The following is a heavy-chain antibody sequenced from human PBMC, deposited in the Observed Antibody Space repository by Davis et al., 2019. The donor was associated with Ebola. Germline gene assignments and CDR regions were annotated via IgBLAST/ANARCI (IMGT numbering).Heavy chain of an antibody. D-gene: IGHD5-24*01. CDR1: GFTFSAYY. Sequence: PGGSLRLSCAASGFTFSAYYMSWIRQAPGKGLEWVSYISSSSSYTNYADSVKGRFTISRDNAKNSLYLQMNSLRAEDTAVYYCAREVDGYNPFFDYWGQGTLVTVSS. J-gene: IGHJ4*02. CDR3: AREVDGYNPFFDY. V-gene: IGHV3-11*06. CDR2: ISSSSSYT.